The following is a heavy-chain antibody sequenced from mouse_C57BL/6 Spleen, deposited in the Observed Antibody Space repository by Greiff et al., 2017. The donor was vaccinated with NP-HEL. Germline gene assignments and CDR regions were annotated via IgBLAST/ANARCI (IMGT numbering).Heavy chain of an antibody. Sequence: VQLHPGAELVRPGTSVKLSCKASGYTFTSYWMHWVKQRPGQGLEWIGVIDPSDSYTNYNQKFKGKATLTVDTSSSTAYMQLSSLTSEDSAVYYCARGGRLAWFAYWGQGTLVTVSA. J-gene: IGHJ3*01. V-gene: IGHV1-59*01. CDR3: ARGGRLAWFAY. CDR1: GYTFTSYW. CDR2: IDPSDSYT.